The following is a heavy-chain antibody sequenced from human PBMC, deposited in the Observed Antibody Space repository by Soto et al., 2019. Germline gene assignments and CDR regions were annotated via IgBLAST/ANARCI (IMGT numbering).Heavy chain of an antibody. CDR3: VRRHVSATGIDWFDP. J-gene: IGHJ5*02. D-gene: IGHD6-13*01. Sequence: ASVKVSCKASGYTFTSYGIHCVRQAPGQRLEWMGWINAANGDTKYSPKFQGRATITRDTSASTAYMELSSLRSEDTAVYYCVRRHVSATGIDWFDPWGQGTLVTVSS. V-gene: IGHV1-3*01. CDR1: GYTFTSYG. CDR2: INAANGDT.